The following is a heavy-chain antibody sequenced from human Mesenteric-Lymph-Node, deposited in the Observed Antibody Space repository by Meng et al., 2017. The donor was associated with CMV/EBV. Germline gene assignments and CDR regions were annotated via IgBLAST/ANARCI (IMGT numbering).Heavy chain of an antibody. CDR3: AKGLFPGYSSSWYSDWYFDL. J-gene: IGHJ2*01. V-gene: IGHV3-23*01. CDR1: SNYA. CDR2: ISDSGGST. D-gene: IGHD6-13*01. Sequence: SNYAMTWVRQAPGKGPEWVSVISDSGGSTYYEDSVKGRFTVSRDNSKNTLYLQMNSLRAEDTAVYYCAKGLFPGYSSSWYSDWYFDLWGRGSLVTVSS.